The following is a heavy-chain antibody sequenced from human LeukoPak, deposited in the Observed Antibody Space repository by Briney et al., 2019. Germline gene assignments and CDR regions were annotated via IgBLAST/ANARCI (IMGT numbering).Heavy chain of an antibody. D-gene: IGHD6-13*01. V-gene: IGHV1-69*04. J-gene: IGHJ6*02. CDR2: IIPIFGIA. CDR1: GGTFSSYA. Sequence: GASVKVSCKASGGTFSSYAISWVRQAPGQGLEWMGRIIPIFGIANYAQKFQGRVTITADKSTSTAYMELSSLRSEDTAVHYCARDRMVAAAGPRYYYGMDVWGQGTTVTVSS. CDR3: ARDRMVAAAGPRYYYGMDV.